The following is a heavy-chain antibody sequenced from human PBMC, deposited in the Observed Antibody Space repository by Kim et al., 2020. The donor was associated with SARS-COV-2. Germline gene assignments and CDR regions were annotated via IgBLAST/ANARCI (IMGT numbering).Heavy chain of an antibody. D-gene: IGHD3-9*01. CDR1: GFTFSSYA. Sequence: GGSLRLSCAASGFTFSSYAMSWVRQAPGKGLEWVSVIYIGGSSTYYADSVKGRFTISRDNSKNTVYLEMNSLRAEDTAVYYCAKDQNILTGDYYYGMDVWGQGTTVTVSS. V-gene: IGHV3-23*03. CDR2: IYIGGSST. CDR3: AKDQNILTGDYYYGMDV. J-gene: IGHJ6*02.